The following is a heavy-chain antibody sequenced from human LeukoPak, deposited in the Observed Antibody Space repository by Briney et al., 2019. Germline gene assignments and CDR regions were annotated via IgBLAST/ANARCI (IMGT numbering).Heavy chain of an antibody. Sequence: GGSLRLSCAASGFTLSSYAMHWVRQAPGKGLEWVAVISYDGSNKYYADSVKGRFTISRDNSKNTLYLQMNSLRAEDTAVYYCARSRNYCGGDCYSSSYFDYWGQGTLVTVSS. CDR3: ARSRNYCGGDCYSSSYFDY. CDR1: GFTLSSYA. V-gene: IGHV3-30*01. J-gene: IGHJ4*02. CDR2: ISYDGSNK. D-gene: IGHD2-21*02.